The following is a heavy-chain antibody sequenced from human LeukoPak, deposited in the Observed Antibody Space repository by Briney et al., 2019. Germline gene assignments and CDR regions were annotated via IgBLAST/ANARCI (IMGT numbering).Heavy chain of an antibody. CDR1: GFTFSGYW. J-gene: IGHJ4*02. Sequence: PGGSLRLSCAASGFTFSGYWMSWVRQAPGKGVEWVANIKQDGSATYYVDSVKGRFTISRDNAKNSLYLQMNSLRAEDTAVYYCARMYSSSWYSWGQGTLVTVSS. CDR3: ARMYSSSWYS. D-gene: IGHD6-13*01. V-gene: IGHV3-7*01. CDR2: IKQDGSAT.